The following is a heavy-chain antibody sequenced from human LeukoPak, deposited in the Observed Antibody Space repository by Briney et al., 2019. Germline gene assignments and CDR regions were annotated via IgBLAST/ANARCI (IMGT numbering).Heavy chain of an antibody. J-gene: IGHJ4*02. D-gene: IGHD6-13*01. V-gene: IGHV1-3*01. Sequence: ASVKVSCKASRHTFTSYAMHWVRQAPGQRLEWMGWINAGTGNTKYSQKFQGTVTITRDTSATTAYMELSSLTSEDTAVYYCARDSRIATGDLDYWGQGTLVTVSS. CDR2: INAGTGNT. CDR1: RHTFTSYA. CDR3: ARDSRIATGDLDY.